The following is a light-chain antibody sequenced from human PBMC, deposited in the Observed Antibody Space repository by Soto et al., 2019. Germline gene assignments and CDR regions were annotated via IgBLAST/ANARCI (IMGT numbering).Light chain of an antibody. CDR1: QVIVNNY. CDR2: VAS. Sequence: DIQMTQSPSSLSASVGDRVTITCRASQVIVNNYLAWYQQKPGNAPNLLIYVASALQSGVPSRFSGSGSGRDFTLTISSLQPEDAATFYCQQYSSAPLTFGGGTKVEIK. CDR3: QQYSSAPLT. V-gene: IGKV1-27*01. J-gene: IGKJ4*01.